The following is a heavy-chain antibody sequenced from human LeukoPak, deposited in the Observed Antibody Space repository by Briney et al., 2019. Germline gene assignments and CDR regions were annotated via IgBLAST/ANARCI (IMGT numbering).Heavy chain of an antibody. J-gene: IGHJ4*02. Sequence: PSETLSLTCSVYGASLSDYFWSWIRQPPGKGLEWMGEINHSGSTNYNPSLKSRVTMSVDTSKNQFSLKLSSVTAADTAVYYCAKRKWACQGVFDYWGQGNLVTGPS. CDR2: INHSGST. D-gene: IGHD2-8*01. CDR1: GASLSDYF. CDR3: AKRKWACQGVFDY. V-gene: IGHV4-34*01.